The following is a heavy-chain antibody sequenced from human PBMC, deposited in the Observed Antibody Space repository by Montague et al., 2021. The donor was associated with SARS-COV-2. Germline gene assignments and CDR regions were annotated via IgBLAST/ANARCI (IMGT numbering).Heavy chain of an antibody. J-gene: IGHJ4*02. D-gene: IGHD6-13*01. CDR3: ARSVGASSSSWPLPPHFDY. CDR2: TCHRPKWYN. CDR1: GDSVSSNSAA. Sequence: CAISGDSVSSNSAARNSVEQSSSLGLEWQGVTCHRPKWYNDYALSVKSRITINPDTSKNQFSLQLNSVTPEDTAVYYCARSVGASSSSWPLPPHFDYWGQGTLVTVSS. V-gene: IGHV6-1*01.